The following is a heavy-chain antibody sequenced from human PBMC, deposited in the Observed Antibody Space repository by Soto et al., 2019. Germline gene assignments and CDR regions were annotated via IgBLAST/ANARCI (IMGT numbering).Heavy chain of an antibody. V-gene: IGHV4-34*01. D-gene: IGHD6-13*01. CDR3: ARVPSPPYSSSWYLDF. Sequence: PEETLSLTCAVYGGSFSDHYWSWIRQPPGKGLEWIGEINHRGRSNYNPSLQSRVTMSVDTSKNQFSLKLSSVTATDTAVYYCARVPSPPYSSSWYLDFWSQGTLVTVSS. CDR1: GGSFSDHY. CDR2: INHRGRS. J-gene: IGHJ4*02.